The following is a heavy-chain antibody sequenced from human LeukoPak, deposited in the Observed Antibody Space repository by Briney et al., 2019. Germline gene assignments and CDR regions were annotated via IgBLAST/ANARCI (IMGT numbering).Heavy chain of an antibody. CDR2: INPSGGST. D-gene: IGHD3-22*01. CDR3: ARERGWNYDSSGYYPRQFDY. Sequence: ASVKVSCKASGYTFTSYYMHWVRQAPGQGLEWMGIINPSGGSTSYAQKFQGRVTMTRDTSTSTVYMELSSLRSEDTAVYYCARERGWNYDSSGYYPRQFDYWGQGTLVTVSS. J-gene: IGHJ4*02. V-gene: IGHV1-46*01. CDR1: GYTFTSYY.